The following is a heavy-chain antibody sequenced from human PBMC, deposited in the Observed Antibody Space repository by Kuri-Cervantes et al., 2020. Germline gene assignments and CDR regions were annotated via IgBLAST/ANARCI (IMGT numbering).Heavy chain of an antibody. Sequence: GGSLRLSCAASSFTLSSYEMSWVRQAPGKGLEWISYMYISGSAVFYADSVMGRFTVSRDDAKNSLYLQMNILRAEDTAVYYCATHTIAVAGTGGRDYLGQGTLVTVSS. CDR3: ATHTIAVAGTGGRDY. D-gene: IGHD6-19*01. CDR1: SFTLSSYE. J-gene: IGHJ4*02. CDR2: MYISGSAV. V-gene: IGHV3-48*03.